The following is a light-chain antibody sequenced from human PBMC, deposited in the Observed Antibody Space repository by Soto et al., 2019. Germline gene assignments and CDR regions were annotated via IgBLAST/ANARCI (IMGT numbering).Light chain of an antibody. CDR2: GAS. Sequence: PVERVELSCRASQSVGSSYLTCYQQKPGHTPGLLMYGASGRATGIPDRFSGSGSGTDFTLTIILLVPEGIAVYYCQQYGSSPPWTFGQGTKVDIK. CDR1: QSVGSSY. V-gene: IGKV3-20*01. CDR3: QQYGSSPPWT. J-gene: IGKJ1*01.